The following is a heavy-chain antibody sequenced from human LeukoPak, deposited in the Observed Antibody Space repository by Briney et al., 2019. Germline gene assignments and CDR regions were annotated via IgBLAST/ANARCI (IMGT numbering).Heavy chain of an antibody. D-gene: IGHD3-22*01. Sequence: ASVKVSWKASGYTFTSYDINWVRQATGQGLEWMGWMNPNSGNTGYAQKFQGRVTMTRNTSISTAYMELSSLRSEDTAVYYCARDLAVWAYDSSSFDYWGQGTLVTVSS. CDR2: MNPNSGNT. CDR1: GYTFTSYD. J-gene: IGHJ4*02. CDR3: ARDLAVWAYDSSSFDY. V-gene: IGHV1-8*01.